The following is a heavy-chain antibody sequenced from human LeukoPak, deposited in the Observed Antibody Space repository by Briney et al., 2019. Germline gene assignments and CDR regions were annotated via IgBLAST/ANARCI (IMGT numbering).Heavy chain of an antibody. D-gene: IGHD1-26*01. V-gene: IGHV3-7*01. CDR2: MNIDGSEK. Sequence: GGSLRLSCAASGFTFSSYWMGWVRQAPGKRLEWVANMNIDGSEKYYADSVKGRFSISRDNARNSVYLQMASLRVEDTAVYYCARDPVEWELLLDYWGQGTLVTASS. CDR3: ARDPVEWELLLDY. J-gene: IGHJ4*02. CDR1: GFTFSSYW.